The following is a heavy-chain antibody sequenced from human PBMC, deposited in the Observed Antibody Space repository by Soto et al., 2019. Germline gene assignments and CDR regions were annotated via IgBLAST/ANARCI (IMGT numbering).Heavy chain of an antibody. J-gene: IGHJ6*03. Sequence: PSETLSLTCTVSGGSISSSSYYWGWIRQPPGKGLEWIGSIYYSGSTYYNPSLKSRVTISVDTSKNQFSLKLSSVTAADTAVYYCARVGRYCTNGVCSPGSRYYYNDIDVWGKGTTVTVSS. V-gene: IGHV4-39*01. CDR1: GGSISSSSYY. CDR2: IYYSGST. CDR3: ARVGRYCTNGVCSPGSRYYYNDIDV. D-gene: IGHD2-8*01.